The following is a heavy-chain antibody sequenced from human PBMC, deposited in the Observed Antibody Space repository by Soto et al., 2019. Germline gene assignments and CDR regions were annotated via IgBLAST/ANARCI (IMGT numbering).Heavy chain of an antibody. CDR3: ARRSSSWDQPNWFDP. CDR1: GGSISSSNW. V-gene: IGHV4-4*02. Sequence: QVQLQESGPGLVKPSGTLSLTCAVSGGSISSSNWWSWVRQPPGKGLEWIGEIYHSGSTNYNPSLKSRVTISVDKSKNQFSLKLFSVTAADTAVYYCARRSSSWDQPNWFDPWGQGTLVTVSS. CDR2: IYHSGST. D-gene: IGHD6-13*01. J-gene: IGHJ5*02.